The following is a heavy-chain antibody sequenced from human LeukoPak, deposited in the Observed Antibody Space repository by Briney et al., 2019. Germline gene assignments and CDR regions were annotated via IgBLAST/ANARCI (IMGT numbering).Heavy chain of an antibody. J-gene: IGHJ5*02. CDR3: ARETNLNWFDP. CDR1: GGSFCGYY. Sequence: PSETLSLTCAVYGGSFCGYYWSWIRQPPGKGLEWIGEINHSGSTNYTPSLKSRVTISVDTSKNQFSLQLSSVTAADTAVYYCARETNLNWFDPWGQGTLVTVSS. CDR2: INHSGST. D-gene: IGHD4/OR15-4a*01. V-gene: IGHV4-34*01.